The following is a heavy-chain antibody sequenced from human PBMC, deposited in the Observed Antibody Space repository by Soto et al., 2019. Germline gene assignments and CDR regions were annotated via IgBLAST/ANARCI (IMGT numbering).Heavy chain of an antibody. CDR1: GGSFSGYY. V-gene: IGHV4-34*01. D-gene: IGHD3-9*01. CDR3: ARVWAGYYSYFDY. Sequence: SETLSLTCAVYGGSFSGYYWSWIRQPPGKGLEWIGEINHSGSTNYNPSLKSRVTISVDTSKNQFSLKLSSVTAADTAVYYCARVWAGYYSYFDYWGQGTLVTVSS. CDR2: INHSGST. J-gene: IGHJ4*02.